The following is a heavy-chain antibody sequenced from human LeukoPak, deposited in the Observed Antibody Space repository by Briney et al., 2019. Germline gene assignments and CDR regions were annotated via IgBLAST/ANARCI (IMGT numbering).Heavy chain of an antibody. Sequence: GGSLRLSCAASGFTFSSYSMNWVRRAAGNGLEWVSYISSSSSTIYYADSVKGRFTISRDNAKNSLYLQMNSLRAEDTAVYYRAREVSQYSNYVGSCDYWGQGTLVTVSS. CDR2: ISSSSSTI. V-gene: IGHV3-48*01. J-gene: IGHJ4*02. D-gene: IGHD4-11*01. CDR3: AREVSQYSNYVGSCDY. CDR1: GFTFSSYS.